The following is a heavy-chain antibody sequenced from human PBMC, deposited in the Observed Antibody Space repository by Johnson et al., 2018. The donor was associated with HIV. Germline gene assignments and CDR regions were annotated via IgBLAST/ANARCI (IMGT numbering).Heavy chain of an antibody. CDR3: ARGGLTYYYGSSGYPDAFDI. V-gene: IGHV3-30-3*01. CDR1: GFTFSSYA. Sequence: QVLLVESGGGVVQPGRSLRLSCAASGFTFSSYAMHWVRQAPGKGLEWVAVISYDGSNKYYADSVKGRFTISRDNSKNTLYLQMNSLRAEDTAVYYCARGGLTYYYGSSGYPDAFDIWGQGTMVTVSS. D-gene: IGHD3-22*01. J-gene: IGHJ3*02. CDR2: ISYDGSNK.